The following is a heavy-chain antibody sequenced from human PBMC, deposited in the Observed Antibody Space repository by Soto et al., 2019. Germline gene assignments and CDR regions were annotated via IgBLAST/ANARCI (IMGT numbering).Heavy chain of an antibody. V-gene: IGHV1-46*01. Sequence: QVQLVQSGAEVKKPGASVKVSCKASGYTFTSYYMHWVRQAPGQGLEWMGIINPSGGSTSYAQKFQGRVTMTRDTSTSTVYMELSSLRSEDTAVYYCASFSQEQQLVFRARDFSYYYYGMDVWGQGTTVTVSS. CDR1: GYTFTSYY. D-gene: IGHD6-13*01. CDR3: ASFSQEQQLVFRARDFSYYYYGMDV. CDR2: INPSGGST. J-gene: IGHJ6*02.